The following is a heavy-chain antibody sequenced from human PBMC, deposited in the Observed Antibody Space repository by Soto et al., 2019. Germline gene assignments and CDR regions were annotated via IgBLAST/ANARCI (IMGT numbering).Heavy chain of an antibody. J-gene: IGHJ6*02. V-gene: IGHV1-69*01. CDR2: IIPIFGTA. Sequence: QVQLVQSGAEVKKPGSSVKVSCKASGGTFSSYAISWVRQAPGQGLEWMGGIIPIFGTANYAQKFQGRVTITADESTSTAYMELSRLRSEDTAVYYCARASSMIVVVINDYYGMDVWGQGTTVTVSS. CDR1: GGTFSSYA. D-gene: IGHD3-22*01. CDR3: ARASSMIVVVINDYYGMDV.